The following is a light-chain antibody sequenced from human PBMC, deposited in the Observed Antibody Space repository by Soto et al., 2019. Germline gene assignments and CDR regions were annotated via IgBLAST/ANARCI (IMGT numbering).Light chain of an antibody. CDR3: QQYDLLPLT. CDR1: QYITNY. V-gene: IGKV1-33*01. J-gene: IGKJ4*01. CDR2: AES. Sequence: DIQMTQSPSSLSASVGDRVTITCQASQYITNYLNWYQQKPGTAPKLLIYAESNLKTGVQSRFSGSGSGTYFTFTIRSLQPEDIATYYCQQYDLLPLTVGGGTKGDIK.